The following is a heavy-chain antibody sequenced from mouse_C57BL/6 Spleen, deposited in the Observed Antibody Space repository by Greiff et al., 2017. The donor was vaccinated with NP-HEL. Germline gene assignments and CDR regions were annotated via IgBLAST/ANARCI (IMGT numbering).Heavy chain of an antibody. CDR2: INPNNGGT. J-gene: IGHJ2*01. Sequence: VQLQQSGPELVKPGASVKMSCKASGYTFTDYNMHWVKQSHGKSLEWIGYINPNNGGTSYNQKFKGKATLTVNKSSSTAYMELRSLTSEDSAVYYCATEHYYGSRGYWGQGTTLTVSS. D-gene: IGHD1-1*01. V-gene: IGHV1-22*01. CDR3: ATEHYYGSRGY. CDR1: GYTFTDYN.